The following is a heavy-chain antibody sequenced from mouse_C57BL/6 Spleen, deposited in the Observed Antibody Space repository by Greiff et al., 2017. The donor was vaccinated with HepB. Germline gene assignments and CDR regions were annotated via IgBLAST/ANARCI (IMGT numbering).Heavy chain of an antibody. CDR1: GYTFTSYW. J-gene: IGHJ2*01. D-gene: IGHD2-1*01. CDR2: IYPGSGST. CDR3: AREDGNSHFDY. V-gene: IGHV1-55*01. Sequence: QVHVKQPGAELVKPGASVKMSCKASGYTFTSYWITWVKQRPGQGLEWIGDIYPGSGSTNYNEKFKSKATLTVDTSSSTAYMQLSSLTSEDSAVYYCAREDGNSHFDYWGQGTTLTVSS.